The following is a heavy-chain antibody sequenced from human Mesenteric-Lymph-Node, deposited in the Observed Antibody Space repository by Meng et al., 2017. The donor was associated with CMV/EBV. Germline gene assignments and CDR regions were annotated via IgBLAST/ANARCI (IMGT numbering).Heavy chain of an antibody. D-gene: IGHD5-12*01. CDR1: YTVTGYY. V-gene: IGHV1-2*06. CDR3: AREVDIVATNNNWFDP. CDR2: INPNSGGT. Sequence: YTVTGYYMHWVRQAPGQGLEWMGRINPNSGGTNNAQKFQGRVTMTRDTSISTAYMELSRLRSDDTAVYYCAREVDIVATNNNWFDPWGQGTLVTVSS. J-gene: IGHJ5*02.